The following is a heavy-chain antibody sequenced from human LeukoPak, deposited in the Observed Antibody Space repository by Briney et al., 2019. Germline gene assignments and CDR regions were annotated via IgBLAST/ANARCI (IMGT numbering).Heavy chain of an antibody. Sequence: SETLSLTCTVSGGSISSSSYYWGWIRQPPGRGLEWIGSIYYSGSTYYNPSLKSRVTISVDTSKSQFSLKLSSVTAADTAVYYCAGFSGYDYYFDYWGQGTLVTVSS. V-gene: IGHV4-39*01. CDR3: AGFSGYDYYFDY. CDR1: GGSISSSSYY. D-gene: IGHD5-12*01. J-gene: IGHJ4*02. CDR2: IYYSGST.